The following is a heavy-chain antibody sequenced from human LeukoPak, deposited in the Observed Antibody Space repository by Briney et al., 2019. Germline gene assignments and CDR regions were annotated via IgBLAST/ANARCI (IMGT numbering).Heavy chain of an antibody. CDR2: ISYRGST. CDR1: GASISSGAYY. D-gene: IGHD1-14*01. V-gene: IGHV4-31*03. J-gene: IGHJ4*02. Sequence: PSETLSLTCTVSGASISSGAYYWSWIRQHPGKGLESIGYISYRGSTYYNPSLKSRLTISVDTPKNQFSLKLNSVTDADTAVYYCASSPNQYFIDYWGQGALVTVSS. CDR3: ASSPNQYFIDY.